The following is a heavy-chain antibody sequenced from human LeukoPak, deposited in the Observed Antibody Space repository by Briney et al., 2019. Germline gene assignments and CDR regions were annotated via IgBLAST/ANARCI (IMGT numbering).Heavy chain of an antibody. D-gene: IGHD1-1*01. CDR1: GGTFSSYA. CDR3: ARGLLLGTGNYYYYYMDV. CDR2: IIPIGGIA. J-gene: IGHJ6*03. Sequence: SVKVSCKASGGTFSSYAISWVRQAPGQGLEWMGRIIPIGGIANYAQKFQGRVTITADKSTSTAHMELSSLRSEDTAVYYCARGLLLGTGNYYYYYMDVWGKGTTVTVSS. V-gene: IGHV1-69*04.